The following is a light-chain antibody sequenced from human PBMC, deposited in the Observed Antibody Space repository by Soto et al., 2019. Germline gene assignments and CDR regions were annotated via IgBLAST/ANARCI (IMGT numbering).Light chain of an antibody. Sequence: DIQMTQSPSSLSASVGDRVTITCRASQSISNYLNWYQQKPGKAPKLLIYAASSMQSGVPSSFSGSGSETDFTLTISSLQPDDSATYYCQQSFSPLWTFGQGTKVEV. CDR2: AAS. J-gene: IGKJ1*01. CDR3: QQSFSPLWT. V-gene: IGKV1-39*01. CDR1: QSISNY.